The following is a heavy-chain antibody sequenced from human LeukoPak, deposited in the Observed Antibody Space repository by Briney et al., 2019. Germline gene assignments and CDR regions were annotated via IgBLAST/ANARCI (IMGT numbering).Heavy chain of an antibody. Sequence: GGSLRLSCAASGFAFITYAMSWVRQAPGKGLEWVSQISRSGGSTHYADSVKGRFTISRDNSKNTLYLQMNSLRVEDTAVYYCAKDRDHDFWSGYYSGGYGMDVWGQGTTATVSS. D-gene: IGHD3-3*01. CDR1: GFAFITYA. J-gene: IGHJ6*02. V-gene: IGHV3-23*01. CDR2: ISRSGGST. CDR3: AKDRDHDFWSGYYSGGYGMDV.